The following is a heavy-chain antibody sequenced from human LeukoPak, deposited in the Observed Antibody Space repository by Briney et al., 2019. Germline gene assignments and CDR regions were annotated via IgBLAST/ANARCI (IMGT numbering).Heavy chain of an antibody. D-gene: IGHD6-13*01. Sequence: SETLSLTCAVYGGSFSGYYWSWIRQPPGKGLEWIGEINHSGSTDYNPSLKSRVTISVDTSKNQFSLKLSSVTAADTAVYYCARRVYFDYWGQGTLVTVSS. J-gene: IGHJ4*02. V-gene: IGHV4-34*01. CDR3: ARRVYFDY. CDR2: INHSGST. CDR1: GGSFSGYY.